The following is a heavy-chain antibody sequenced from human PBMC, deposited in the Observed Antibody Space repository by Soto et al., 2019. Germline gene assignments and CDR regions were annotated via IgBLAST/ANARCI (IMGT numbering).Heavy chain of an antibody. CDR1: GFTFSSYA. D-gene: IGHD3-3*01. V-gene: IGHV3-23*01. J-gene: IGHJ5*02. CDR2: ISGSGGST. CDR3: AKDLQLSYVFWSGYWYILFDP. Sequence: GGSLRLSCAASGFTFSSYAMSWVRQAPGKGLEWVSAISGSGGSTYYADSVKGRFTISRDNSNNTLYLQMNSLRAEDTAVYYCAKDLQLSYVFWSGYWYILFDPWGQGTLVTVSS.